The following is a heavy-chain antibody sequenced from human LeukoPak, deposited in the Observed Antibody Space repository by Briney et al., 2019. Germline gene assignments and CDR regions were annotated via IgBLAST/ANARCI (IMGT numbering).Heavy chain of an antibody. J-gene: IGHJ4*02. V-gene: IGHV1-2*02. D-gene: IGHD3/OR15-3a*01. Sequence: ASVKVSCKASGYTFTSYGISWVRQAPGQGLEWMGWINPNSGGTNYAQKFQGRVTMTRDTSISTAYMELSRLRSDDTAVYYCAREWTGFDYWGQGTLVTVSS. CDR2: INPNSGGT. CDR3: AREWTGFDY. CDR1: GYTFTSYG.